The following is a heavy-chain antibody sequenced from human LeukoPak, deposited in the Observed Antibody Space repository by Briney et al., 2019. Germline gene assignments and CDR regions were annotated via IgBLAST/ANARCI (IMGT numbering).Heavy chain of an antibody. J-gene: IGHJ3*02. Sequence: KTSETLSLTCTVSGGSISSGGYYWSWIRQHPGKGLEWIGYIYYSGSTYYNPSLKSRVTISVDTSKNQFSLKLSSVTAADTAVYYCARSDSSGYQNLDAFDIWGQGTMVTVSS. CDR1: GGSISSGGYY. CDR3: ARSDSSGYQNLDAFDI. D-gene: IGHD3-22*01. V-gene: IGHV4-31*03. CDR2: IYYSGST.